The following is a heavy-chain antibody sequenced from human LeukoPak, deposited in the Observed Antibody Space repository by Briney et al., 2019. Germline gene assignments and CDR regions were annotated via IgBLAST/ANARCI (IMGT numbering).Heavy chain of an antibody. Sequence: SETLSLTCTVSGGSISSYYWSWIRQPPGKGLEWIGYIYYSGSTNYNPSLKSRVTISVDTSKNQFSLKLSSVTAADTAVYYCARVGLGESSYYFDYWGQGTLVTVSS. J-gene: IGHJ4*02. CDR3: ARVGLGESSYYFDY. CDR1: GGSISSYY. V-gene: IGHV4-59*01. CDR2: IYYSGST. D-gene: IGHD3-16*02.